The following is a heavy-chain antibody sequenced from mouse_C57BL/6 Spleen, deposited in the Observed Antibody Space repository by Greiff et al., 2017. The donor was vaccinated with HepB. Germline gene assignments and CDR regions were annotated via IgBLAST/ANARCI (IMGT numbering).Heavy chain of an antibody. Sequence: EVQLQESGAELVRPGASVKLSCTASGFNIRDDYMHWVKQRPEQGLEWIGWIDPENGDTEYASKFQGKATITADTSSNTAYLQLSSLTSEDTAVYYCTTSPIYYYGSSPFAYWGQGTLVTVSA. J-gene: IGHJ3*01. CDR2: IDPENGDT. V-gene: IGHV14-4*01. CDR3: TTSPIYYYGSSPFAY. D-gene: IGHD1-1*01. CDR1: GFNIRDDY.